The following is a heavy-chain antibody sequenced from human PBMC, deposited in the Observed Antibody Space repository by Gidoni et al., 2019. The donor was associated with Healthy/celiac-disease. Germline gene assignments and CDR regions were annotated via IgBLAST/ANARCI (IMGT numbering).Heavy chain of an antibody. V-gene: IGHV4-59*01. CDR3: ARGTQWLVEGGWFDP. CDR1: GGSISSYY. D-gene: IGHD6-19*01. J-gene: IGHJ5*02. Sequence: QVQLQESGPGLVMPSETLSLTCTVSGGSISSYYWSWIRQPPGKGLEWIGYIYYSGSTNYNPSLKSRVTISVDTSKNQFSLKLSSVTAADTAVYYCARGTQWLVEGGWFDPWGQGTLVTVSS. CDR2: IYYSGST.